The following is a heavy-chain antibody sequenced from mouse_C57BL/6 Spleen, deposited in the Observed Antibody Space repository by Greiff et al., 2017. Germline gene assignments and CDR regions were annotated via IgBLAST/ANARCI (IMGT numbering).Heavy chain of an antibody. J-gene: IGHJ4*01. CDR3: ARTGIYYGTRGDYAMDC. Sequence: QVQLQQSGAELVKPGASVKISCKASGYAFTSYWMNWVKQRPGQGLEWIGQIYPGDGGTNYNGKFKGKATLTADKSSSTAYMQLSSLPSEDSAVYFCARTGIYYGTRGDYAMDCGGEGPSVTVSS. CDR2: IYPGDGGT. D-gene: IGHD2-1*01. CDR1: GYAFTSYW. V-gene: IGHV1-80*01.